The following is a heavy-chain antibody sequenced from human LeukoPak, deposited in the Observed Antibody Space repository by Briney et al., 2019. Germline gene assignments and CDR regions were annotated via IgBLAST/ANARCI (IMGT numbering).Heavy chain of an antibody. J-gene: IGHJ4*02. Sequence: GASVKVSCKASGGTFSSYAISWVRQAPGQGLEWMRRIIPILGIANYAQKFQGRVTITADKSTSTAYMELSSLRSEDTAVYYCASDTSSSPIGYWGQGTLVTVSS. CDR1: GGTFSSYA. CDR3: ASDTSSSPIGY. D-gene: IGHD6-6*01. V-gene: IGHV1-69*04. CDR2: IIPILGIA.